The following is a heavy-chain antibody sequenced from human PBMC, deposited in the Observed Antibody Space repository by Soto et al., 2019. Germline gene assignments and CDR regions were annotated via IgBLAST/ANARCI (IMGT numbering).Heavy chain of an antibody. Sequence: QVRLQQWGTGLLKSSETLSLTCAVYGGSFSGYYWSWLRQPPGKGLEWIGEINHSGSTNYNPSLNSRVTISVDTSKNQFSLKVTSVTAADTAVYYCATANWSHHYFDPWGQGTLVTVSS. V-gene: IGHV4-34*01. CDR2: INHSGST. CDR3: ATANWSHHYFDP. J-gene: IGHJ5*02. D-gene: IGHD1-1*01. CDR1: GGSFSGYY.